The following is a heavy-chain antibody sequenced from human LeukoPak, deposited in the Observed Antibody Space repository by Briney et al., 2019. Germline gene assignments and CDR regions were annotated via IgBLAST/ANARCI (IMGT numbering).Heavy chain of an antibody. CDR3: AREIPYYYDSSGSRPHYYLDY. Sequence: SETLSLTCTVSGGSISSGGYYWSWIRQHPGKGLEWIGYIYYSGSTYYNPSLKSRLSISVGTSKNQFSLKLSSVTAADTAVYYCAREIPYYYDSSGSRPHYYLDYWGQGTLVTVSS. V-gene: IGHV4-31*03. J-gene: IGHJ4*02. CDR2: IYYSGST. CDR1: GGSISSGGYY. D-gene: IGHD3-22*01.